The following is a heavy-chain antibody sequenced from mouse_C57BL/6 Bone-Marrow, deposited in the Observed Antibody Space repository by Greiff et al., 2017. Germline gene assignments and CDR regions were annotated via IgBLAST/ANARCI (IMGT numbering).Heavy chain of an antibody. CDR2: IYPGSGST. CDR3: ARSAYYGNGGVFDY. J-gene: IGHJ2*01. V-gene: IGHV1-55*01. D-gene: IGHD2-10*01. Sequence: VQLQQPGAELVKPGASVKMSCKASGYTFTSYWITWVKQRPGQGLEWIGDIYPGSGSTNYNEKFKSKATLSVDTSSSTAYMQLSSLTSEDSAVYYCARSAYYGNGGVFDYWGQGTTLTVSS. CDR1: GYTFTSYW.